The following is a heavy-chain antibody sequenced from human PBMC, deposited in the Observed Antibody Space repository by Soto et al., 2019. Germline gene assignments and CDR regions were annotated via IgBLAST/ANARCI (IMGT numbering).Heavy chain of an antibody. J-gene: IGHJ5*02. D-gene: IGHD6-13*01. CDR2: ISYDGSNK. CDR1: GFTFSSCG. Sequence: QVQLVESGGGVVQPGRSLRLSCAASGFTFSSCGMHWVRQAPGKGLEWVAVISYDGSNKYYADSVKGRFTISRDNSKNTLYLQMNSLIAEATAVYYCAKDRSAAGNDWFDPWGQGTLVTVSS. CDR3: AKDRSAAGNDWFDP. V-gene: IGHV3-30*18.